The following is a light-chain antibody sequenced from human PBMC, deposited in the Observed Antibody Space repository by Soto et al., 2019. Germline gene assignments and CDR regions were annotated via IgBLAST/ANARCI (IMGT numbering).Light chain of an antibody. Sequence: DIVMTQSPDSLAVSLGERATINCKSSQSILYSSNNKNYLAWYQQKPGQPPKLLIYWACTRESGVPDRFSGSGSGSDFTLTGSSLQAEDVAVYYCQQYYSTPQTFGQGTKLEIK. V-gene: IGKV4-1*01. CDR3: QQYYSTPQT. J-gene: IGKJ2*01. CDR2: WAC. CDR1: QSILYSSNNKNY.